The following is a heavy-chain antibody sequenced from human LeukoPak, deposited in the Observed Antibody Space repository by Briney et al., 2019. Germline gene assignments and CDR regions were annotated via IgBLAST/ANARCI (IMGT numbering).Heavy chain of an antibody. J-gene: IGHJ4*02. CDR1: GYTFTSYY. CDR2: INPSGGST. V-gene: IGHV1-46*01. CDR3: ERESPMIVVVTEGFDY. Sequence: ASVKVSCKASGYTFTSYYMHWVRQAPGQGLEWMGIINPSGGSTSYAQKFQGRVTMTRDTSTSTVYMELSSLRSEDTAVYYCERESPMIVVVTEGFDYWGQGTLVTVSS. D-gene: IGHD3-22*01.